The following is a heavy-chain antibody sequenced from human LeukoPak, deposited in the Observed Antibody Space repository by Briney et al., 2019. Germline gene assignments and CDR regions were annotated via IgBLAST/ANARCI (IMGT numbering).Heavy chain of an antibody. CDR3: AKESGKFDY. V-gene: IGHV3-43*02. CDR1: GLPIADFA. J-gene: IGHJ4*02. Sequence: GGSLRLSCVASGLPIADFAMHWVRQAPGKGLEWVSLIGGDGVSTFYADSVKGRFSISRDNSKNSLYLEMNSLRTEDAAMYYCAKESGKFDYWGQGTLVAVSS. CDR2: IGGDGVST.